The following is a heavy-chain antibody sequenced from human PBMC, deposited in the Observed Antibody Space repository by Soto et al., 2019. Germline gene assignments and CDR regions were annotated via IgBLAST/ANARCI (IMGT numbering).Heavy chain of an antibody. Sequence: ASVKVSCKASGYTFTSYAMHWVRQAPGQRLEWMGWINAGNGNTKCSQKFQDRVTITRDTSASTAYMELSSLRSEDTAVYYCARGGTTVRWFDPWGQGTLVTVSS. J-gene: IGHJ5*02. D-gene: IGHD1-7*01. CDR1: GYTFTSYA. CDR2: INAGNGNT. V-gene: IGHV1-3*01. CDR3: ARGGTTVRWFDP.